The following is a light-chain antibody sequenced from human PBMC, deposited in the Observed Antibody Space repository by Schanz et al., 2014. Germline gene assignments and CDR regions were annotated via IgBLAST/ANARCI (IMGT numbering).Light chain of an antibody. CDR3: QQYNNWFLT. Sequence: EIVMTQSPATLSVSPGERATLSCRASQSVSSNLAWYQQKPGQAPRLLIYGASTRATGIPARCSGSGSGTEFTLTISSLQSEDFAVYYGQQYNNWFLTFGGGTKVEIK. V-gene: IGKV3-15*01. CDR1: QSVSSN. CDR2: GAS. J-gene: IGKJ4*01.